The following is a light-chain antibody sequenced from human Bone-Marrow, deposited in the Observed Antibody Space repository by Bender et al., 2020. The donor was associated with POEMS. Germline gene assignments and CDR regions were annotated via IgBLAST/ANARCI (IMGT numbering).Light chain of an antibody. J-gene: IGLJ3*02. CDR1: SSNIGNNN. Sequence: QSVLTQPPSASGAPGQTMTISRSGSSSNIGNNNVNWYHHLPGTAPRLLIHSNSQRPSGVPDRFSASRSGTSASLAISGLQSEDEADYYCQAWDHSLGAWVFGGGTKLTVL. CDR2: SNS. V-gene: IGLV1-44*01. CDR3: QAWDHSLGAWV.